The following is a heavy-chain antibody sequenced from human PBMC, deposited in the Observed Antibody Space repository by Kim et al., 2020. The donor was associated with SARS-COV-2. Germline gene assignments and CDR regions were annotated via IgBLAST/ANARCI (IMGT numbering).Heavy chain of an antibody. Sequence: GGSLRLSCTASGFTFSNSGLSWVRQAPGKGLEWVANIKGDGSQKYYSDSVKGRFTISRDNAKNSLYLQMNSLRVEDTAIYYCATLGRSNRYSSWGQGTLVTVSS. CDR3: ATLGRSNRYSS. V-gene: IGHV3-7*01. CDR2: IKGDGSQK. J-gene: IGHJ5*02. CDR1: GFTFSNSG. D-gene: IGHD4-4*01.